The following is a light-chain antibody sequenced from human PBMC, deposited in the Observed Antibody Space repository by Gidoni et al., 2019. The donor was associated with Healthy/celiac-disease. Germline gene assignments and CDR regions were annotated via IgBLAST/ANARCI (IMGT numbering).Light chain of an antibody. CDR1: SSDVGGYNH. Sequence: QSALTHPAPAPCSPGQPMTISFTGTSSDVGGYNHVSWYQQHPGKAPKLMIDDVSNRPSGVSNRFSGSKSGNTASLTITGLQAEDEADYYCSSYTSSSTRGVFGGGTKLTVL. CDR3: SSYTSSSTRGV. CDR2: DVS. J-gene: IGLJ3*02. V-gene: IGLV2-14*03.